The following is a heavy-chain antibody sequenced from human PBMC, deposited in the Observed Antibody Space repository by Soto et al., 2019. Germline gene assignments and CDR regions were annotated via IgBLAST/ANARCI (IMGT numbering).Heavy chain of an antibody. CDR2: INPNSGGT. Sequence: QVQLVQSGAEVKKPGASVKVSCKASGYTFTGYYMHWVRQAPGQGLEWMGWINPNSGGTNYAQKFQGWVTMTRDTSISTAYMELSRLRSDDTAVYYCARASGRPHDYGDYYFDYWGQGTLVTVSS. J-gene: IGHJ4*02. CDR1: GYTFTGYY. D-gene: IGHD4-17*01. V-gene: IGHV1-2*04. CDR3: ARASGRPHDYGDYYFDY.